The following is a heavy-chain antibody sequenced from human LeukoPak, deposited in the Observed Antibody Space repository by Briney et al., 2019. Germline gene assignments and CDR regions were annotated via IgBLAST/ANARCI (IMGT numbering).Heavy chain of an antibody. Sequence: SGTLSLTCTVSGGSISSYYWSWIRQPPGKGLEWIGYIYYSGSTNYNPSLKSRVTISVDTSKNQFSLKLSSVTAADTAVYYCARGPNWFDPWGQGTLVTVSS. V-gene: IGHV4-59*01. J-gene: IGHJ5*02. CDR3: ARGPNWFDP. CDR1: GGSISSYY. CDR2: IYYSGST.